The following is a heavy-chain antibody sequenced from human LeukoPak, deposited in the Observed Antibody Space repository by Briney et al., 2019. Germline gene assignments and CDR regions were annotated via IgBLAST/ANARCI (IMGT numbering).Heavy chain of an antibody. CDR2: INHSGST. J-gene: IGHJ4*02. D-gene: IGHD2-15*01. Sequence: SETLSLTCTVSGGSISSYYWSWIRQPPGKGLEWIGEINHSGSTNYNPSLKSRVTISVDTSKNQFSLKLSSVTAADTAVYYCATYCSGGSCISGYWGQGTLVTVSS. V-gene: IGHV4-34*01. CDR1: GGSISSYY. CDR3: ATYCSGGSCISGY.